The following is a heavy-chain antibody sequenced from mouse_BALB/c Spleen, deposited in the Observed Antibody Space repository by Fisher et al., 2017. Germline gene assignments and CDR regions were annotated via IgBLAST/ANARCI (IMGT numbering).Heavy chain of an antibody. CDR3: TSYYGNYKDAMDY. D-gene: IGHD2-10*01. V-gene: IGHV1S53*01. Sequence: KFKGKATLTVDKSSSTAYMQLNSLTSEDSAVYFCTSYYGNYKDAMDYWGQGTSVTVSS. J-gene: IGHJ4*01.